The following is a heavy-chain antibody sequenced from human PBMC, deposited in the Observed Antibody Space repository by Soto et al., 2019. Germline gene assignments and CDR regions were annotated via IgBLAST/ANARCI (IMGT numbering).Heavy chain of an antibody. CDR2: ISAYNGNT. Sequence: QVQLVQSGAEVKKPGASVKVSCKASGYTFTSYGISWVRQAPGQGLEWMGWISAYNGNTNYAQKVQGRVTMTTDTYTSTAYMELRSLRSDDTAVYYCARDWEDIVVVVAATPLDYWGQGTLVTVSS. J-gene: IGHJ4*02. D-gene: IGHD2-15*01. CDR3: ARDWEDIVVVVAATPLDY. CDR1: GYTFTSYG. V-gene: IGHV1-18*01.